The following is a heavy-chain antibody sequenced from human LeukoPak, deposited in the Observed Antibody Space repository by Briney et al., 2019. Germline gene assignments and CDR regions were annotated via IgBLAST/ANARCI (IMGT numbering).Heavy chain of an antibody. V-gene: IGHV1-24*01. Sequence: ASVKVSCKVSGYTLTELSMHWVRQAPGKGLEWMGGFDPEDGETIYAQKFQGRVTMTEDTSTDTAYMELSSLRSKDTAVYYCAHYYDSSGYYDYWGQGTLVTVSS. J-gene: IGHJ4*02. CDR3: AHYYDSSGYYDY. CDR1: GYTLTELS. CDR2: FDPEDGET. D-gene: IGHD3-22*01.